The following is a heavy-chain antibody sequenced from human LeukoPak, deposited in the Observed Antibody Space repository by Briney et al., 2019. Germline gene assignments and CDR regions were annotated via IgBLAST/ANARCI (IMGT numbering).Heavy chain of an antibody. CDR1: GFTFSSYS. D-gene: IGHD1-26*01. CDR2: ISCSSSYI. V-gene: IGHV3-21*01. J-gene: IGHJ4*02. Sequence: GGSLRLSCAASGFTFSSYSMNWVRQAPGKGLEWVSSISCSSSYIYYADSVKGRFTISRDNAKNSLYLQMNSLRAEDTAVYYCATDRYSGSYFKKNFDYWGQGALVTVSS. CDR3: ATDRYSGSYFKKNFDY.